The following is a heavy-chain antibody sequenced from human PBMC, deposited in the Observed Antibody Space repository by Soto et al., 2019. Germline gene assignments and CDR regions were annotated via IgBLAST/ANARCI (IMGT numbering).Heavy chain of an antibody. CDR2: ISPYNGNT. J-gene: IGHJ2*01. Sequence: ASVKVSCKASGYTFTTYDISWVRQAPGQGLERMGWISPYNGNTNYAQKFQDRVTMTTDTSTSTAYMEVRSLRSDDTAVYYCARILTTDWYFDLWGRGTLVTVSS. CDR1: GYTFTTYD. D-gene: IGHD4-17*01. V-gene: IGHV1-18*01. CDR3: ARILTTDWYFDL.